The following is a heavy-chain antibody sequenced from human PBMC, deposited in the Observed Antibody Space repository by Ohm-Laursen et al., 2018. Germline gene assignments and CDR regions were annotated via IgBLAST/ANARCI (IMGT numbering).Heavy chain of an antibody. Sequence: SDTLSLTCTVSGDSISGRYWSWIRQPPGKGLEWIGNIDDNGNTNYNPSLQSRVTKSINTSKNQFSLQLRFVTAADTAVYHCAGAPNLYYFDYWGQGTLVTVSS. CDR1: GDSISGRY. V-gene: IGHV4-59*08. D-gene: IGHD1-26*01. CDR3: AGAPNLYYFDY. CDR2: IDDNGNT. J-gene: IGHJ4*02.